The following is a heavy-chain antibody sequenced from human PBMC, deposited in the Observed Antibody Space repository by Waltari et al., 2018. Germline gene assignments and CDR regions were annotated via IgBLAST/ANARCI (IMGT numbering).Heavy chain of an antibody. Sequence: DVQLVESGGGLVQPGGSLRLSCVVSGFDFSNFWMIWARQAPGKGREGVAKIRKDGSEIHYWDSVKGRFTISGDNAKKSVYLKRNSLRVEETAVYFCVRVGEENSNSQYRWFDAWGQGSLVTVSS. CDR3: VRVGEENSNSQYRWFDA. J-gene: IGHJ5*02. D-gene: IGHD3-16*02. CDR2: IRKDGSEI. V-gene: IGHV3-7*01. CDR1: GFDFSNFW.